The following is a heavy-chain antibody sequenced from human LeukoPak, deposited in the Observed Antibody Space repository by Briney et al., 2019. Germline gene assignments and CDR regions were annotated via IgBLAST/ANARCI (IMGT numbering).Heavy chain of an antibody. CDR1: GGSISSSSYY. CDR2: IDYSGTT. J-gene: IGHJ6*03. Sequence: KPSETLSLTCTVSGGSISSSSYYWGWIRQPPGKGLEWIGTIDYSGTTYYNPSLKSRVTISVDTSKNQSSLKLSSVTAADTAVYYCASSPRYYYYYMDVWGKGTTVTISS. CDR3: ASSPRYYYYYMDV. V-gene: IGHV4-39*01.